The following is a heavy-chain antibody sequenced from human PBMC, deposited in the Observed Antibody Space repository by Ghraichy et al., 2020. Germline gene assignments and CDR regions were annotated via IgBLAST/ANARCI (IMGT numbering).Heavy chain of an antibody. CDR1: GFTFSSYA. Sequence: GGSLRLSCSASGFTFSSYAMHWVRQAPGKGLEYVSAISSNGGSTYYADSVKGRFTISRDNSKNTLYLQMSSLRAEDTAVYYCVNSGADATKIPYSGSYDVRYYGMDVWGQGTTVTVSS. J-gene: IGHJ6*02. CDR2: ISSNGGST. D-gene: IGHD1-26*01. CDR3: VNSGADATKIPYSGSYDVRYYGMDV. V-gene: IGHV3-64D*06.